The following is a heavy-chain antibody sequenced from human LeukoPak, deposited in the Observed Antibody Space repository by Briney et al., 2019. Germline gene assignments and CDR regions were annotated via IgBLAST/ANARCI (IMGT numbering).Heavy chain of an antibody. Sequence: GGSLRLSCAASGFTVSTNFMSWVRQAPGKGLDYVSLIYSGGNTYYADSVKGRFTTSRDNSKNTLYLQMNSLRAEDTAVYYCASGSPSDYWGQGTLVTVSS. CDR1: GFTVSTNF. D-gene: IGHD1-26*01. V-gene: IGHV3-53*01. CDR2: IYSGGNT. CDR3: ASGSPSDY. J-gene: IGHJ4*02.